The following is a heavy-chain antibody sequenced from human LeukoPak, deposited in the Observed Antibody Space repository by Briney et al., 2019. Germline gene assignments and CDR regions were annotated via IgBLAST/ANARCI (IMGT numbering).Heavy chain of an antibody. CDR1: GGSISSSNSC. Sequence: SETLSLTCIVSGGSISSSNSCWGWIRQPPGKGLEWIATIYKSGSAYYNPSLKSRVTVSVDTSKNQFSLKLTSVTAADTALYYCARHVGYTSAWLDSWGQGTLVTVSS. J-gene: IGHJ4*02. V-gene: IGHV4-39*01. CDR3: ARHVGYTSAWLDS. CDR2: IYKSGSA. D-gene: IGHD6-19*01.